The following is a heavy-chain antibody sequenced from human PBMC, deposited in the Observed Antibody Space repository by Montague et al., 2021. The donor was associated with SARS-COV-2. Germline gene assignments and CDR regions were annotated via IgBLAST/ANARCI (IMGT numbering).Heavy chain of an antibody. J-gene: IGHJ4*02. CDR3: ARVLKHCDSRNCYSSFDY. Sequence: SETLSLTCTVSVGSISSYNCYWGWIRQPPGKALEWIGSIYYSGSTYYNPSLKSRVTMSVDTSENQFSLKLSTVTAADTAVYYCARVLKHCDSRNCYSSFDYWGQGTLVIVSS. CDR2: IYYSGST. CDR1: VGSISSYNCY. D-gene: IGHD2-21*02. V-gene: IGHV4-39*07.